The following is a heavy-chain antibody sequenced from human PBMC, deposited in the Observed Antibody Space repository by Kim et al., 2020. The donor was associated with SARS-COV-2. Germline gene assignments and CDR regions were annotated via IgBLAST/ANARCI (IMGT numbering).Heavy chain of an antibody. CDR1: GYTFTSYG. V-gene: IGHV1-18*01. CDR2: ISAYNGNT. CDR3: ARVRASIAAPVTLDY. D-gene: IGHD6-6*01. J-gene: IGHJ4*02. Sequence: ASVKVSCKSSGYTFTSYGISWVRQAPGQGLEWMGWISAYNGNTNYAQKLQGRVTMTTDTSTSTAYMELRSLRSDDTAVYYCARVRASIAAPVTLDYWGQGTLVTVSS.